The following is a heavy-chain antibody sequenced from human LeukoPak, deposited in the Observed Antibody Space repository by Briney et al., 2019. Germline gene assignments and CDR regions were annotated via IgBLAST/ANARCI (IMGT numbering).Heavy chain of an antibody. D-gene: IGHD4-17*01. CDR2: ISSGSSYI. CDR3: ARDPNGDYIGAFDM. V-gene: IGHV3-21*01. Sequence: GGSLRLSCAASGFTFSSYSMNWVRQAPGKGLEWVSSISSGSSYIYYADSVKGRFTISRDNAKNSLYLQMNSLRAEDTAVYYCARDPNGDYIGAFDMWGPGTMVTVSS. CDR1: GFTFSSYS. J-gene: IGHJ3*02.